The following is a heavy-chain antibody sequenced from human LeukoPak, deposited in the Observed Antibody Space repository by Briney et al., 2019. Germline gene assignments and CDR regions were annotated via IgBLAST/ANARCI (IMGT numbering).Heavy chain of an antibody. J-gene: IGHJ4*02. Sequence: PGGSLRLSCAASGFTFSSYAMHWVRQAPGKGLEWVAVISYDGSNKYYADSVKGRFTISRDNSKNTLYLQMNSLRAEDTAVYYCALDPYVDFWTDWGQGTLVTVSS. CDR1: GFTFSSYA. V-gene: IGHV3-30-3*01. CDR2: ISYDGSNK. D-gene: IGHD3/OR15-3a*01. CDR3: ALDPYVDFWTD.